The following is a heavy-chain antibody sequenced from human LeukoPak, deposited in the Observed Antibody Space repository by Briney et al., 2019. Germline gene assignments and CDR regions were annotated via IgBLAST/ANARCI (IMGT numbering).Heavy chain of an antibody. CDR3: PRAYCSSTSCYPHFDY. Sequence: SETLSLTCTVSSGSISNYYWSWLRQPPGKGLEWIGYIYSSGSTNYNPSLKSRVTISVDTSKNQFSLKLSSVTAADTAVYYCPRAYCSSTSCYPHFDYWGQGTLVTVSS. V-gene: IGHV4-59*01. CDR1: SGSISNYY. CDR2: IYSSGST. J-gene: IGHJ4*02. D-gene: IGHD2-2*01.